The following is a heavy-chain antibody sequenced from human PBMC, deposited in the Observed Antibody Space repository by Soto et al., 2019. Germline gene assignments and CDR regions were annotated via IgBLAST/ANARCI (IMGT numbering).Heavy chain of an antibody. Sequence: ASVKVSCKASGGTFSSYRFNWVRQARGQGLEWLGGIVPIYRTADYAQKFQGRVTITADESTRTVYMELSSLKSQDTALYYCARDSGAKLSSSWGQGTLVTVS. CDR1: GGTFSSYR. V-gene: IGHV1-69*13. D-gene: IGHD6-13*01. CDR3: ARDSGAKLSSS. CDR2: IVPIYRTA. J-gene: IGHJ4*02.